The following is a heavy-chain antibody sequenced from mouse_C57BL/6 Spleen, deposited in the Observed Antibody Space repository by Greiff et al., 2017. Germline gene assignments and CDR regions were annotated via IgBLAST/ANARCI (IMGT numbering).Heavy chain of an antibody. CDR1: GYTFTSYW. V-gene: IGHV1-55*01. J-gene: IGHJ2*01. CDR2: IYPGSGST. D-gene: IGHD1-1*01. Sequence: VQLQQPGAELVKPGASVKMSCKASGYTFTSYWITWVKPRPGQGLEWIGDIYPGSGSTNYNEKFKSKATLTVDTSSSTAYMQLSSLTSEDSAVYYCARPGYYGSGTYFDYWGQGTTLTVSS. CDR3: ARPGYYGSGTYFDY.